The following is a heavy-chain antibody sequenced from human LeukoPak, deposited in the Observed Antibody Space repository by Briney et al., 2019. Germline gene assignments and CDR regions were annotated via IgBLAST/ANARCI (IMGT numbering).Heavy chain of an antibody. CDR3: ARLTRYSSGWYQTRDSADS. D-gene: IGHD6-19*01. Sequence: ASVKVSCKASGYTFTSYDINWVRQATGQGLEWMGWMNPNSGNTGYAQKFQGRVTITRNTPISTAYMELSSLRSEETTVYYCARLTRYSSGWYQTRDSADSWGQGTLVTVSS. J-gene: IGHJ5*01. CDR1: GYTFTSYD. CDR2: MNPNSGNT. V-gene: IGHV1-8*01.